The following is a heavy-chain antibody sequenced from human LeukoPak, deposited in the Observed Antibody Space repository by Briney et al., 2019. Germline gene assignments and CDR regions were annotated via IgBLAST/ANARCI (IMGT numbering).Heavy chain of an antibody. CDR3: ARRGYSDSSGYDY. CDR1: GVTFSSYA. Sequence: GGSLRLSCAASGVTFSSYAMHWVRQAPGKGLEWVAVISYDGSNKYYADSVKGRFTISRDNAKNSLYLQINSLRAEDTAIYYCARRGYSDSSGYDYWGQGTLVTVSS. J-gene: IGHJ4*02. D-gene: IGHD3-22*01. V-gene: IGHV3-30*04. CDR2: ISYDGSNK.